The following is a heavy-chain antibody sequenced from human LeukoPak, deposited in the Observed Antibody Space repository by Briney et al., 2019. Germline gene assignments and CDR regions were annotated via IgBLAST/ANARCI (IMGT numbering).Heavy chain of an antibody. CDR3: AKSGGYGLIDY. CDR1: GDSVSSSNYY. V-gene: IGHV4-39*01. CDR2: IYYSGST. Sequence: SETLSLTCTVSGDSVSSSNYYWAWIRQPPGKGLEWIGNIYYSGSTYYNPSLKSRLTISVDTSKNQFSLKLTSVTAADTAMYYCAKSGGYGLIDYWGQGTLVTVSS. J-gene: IGHJ4*02. D-gene: IGHD1-26*01.